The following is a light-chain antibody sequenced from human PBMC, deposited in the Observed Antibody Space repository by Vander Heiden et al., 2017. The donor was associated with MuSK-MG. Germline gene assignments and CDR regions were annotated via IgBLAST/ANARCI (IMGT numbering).Light chain of an antibody. J-gene: IGKJ1*01. V-gene: IGKV1-39*01. Sequence: DIQLTQSPSSLSVSVGDRVTITCRASQSISNYLNWYQQKPGKAPKLLMYAASSLQSGVPSRFSGSGSGTDFTLTISSLQPEDFATYYCQQCDSTPWTCGQGTKVEIK. CDR1: QSISNY. CDR2: AAS. CDR3: QQCDSTPWT.